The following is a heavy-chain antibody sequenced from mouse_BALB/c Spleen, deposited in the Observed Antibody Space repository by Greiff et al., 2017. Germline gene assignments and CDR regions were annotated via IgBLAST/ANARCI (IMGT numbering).Heavy chain of an antibody. V-gene: IGHV1-69*02. Sequence: VQLQQPGAELVRPGASVKLSCKASGYTFTSYWINWVKQRPGQGLEWIGNIYPSDSYTNYNQKFKDKATLTVDKSSSTAYMQLSSPTSEDSAVYYCTRCGSSPHYYAMDYWGQGTSVTVSS. CDR3: TRCGSSPHYYAMDY. D-gene: IGHD1-1*01. CDR1: GYTFTSYW. CDR2: IYPSDSYT. J-gene: IGHJ4*01.